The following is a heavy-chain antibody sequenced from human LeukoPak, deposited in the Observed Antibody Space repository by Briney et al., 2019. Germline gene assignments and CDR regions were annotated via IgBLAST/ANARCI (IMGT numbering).Heavy chain of an antibody. CDR3: ARGGYYDSSGSRDAFDI. CDR1: GGSISSGSYL. Sequence: SETLSLTCTVSGGSISSGSYLWNWIRQPAGKGLEWIGRIYTSGSTDYNPSLKSRVTISLDTSKNQFSLKLSSVTAAGTAVYYCARGGYYDSSGSRDAFDIWGQGTMVTVSS. D-gene: IGHD3-22*01. CDR2: IYTSGST. V-gene: IGHV4-61*02. J-gene: IGHJ3*02.